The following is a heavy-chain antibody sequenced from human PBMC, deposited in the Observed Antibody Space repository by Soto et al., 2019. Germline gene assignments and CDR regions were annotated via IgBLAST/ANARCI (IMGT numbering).Heavy chain of an antibody. CDR3: ARSVDP. V-gene: IGHV4-30-2*01. J-gene: IGHJ5*02. CDR1: GGSISSGGYS. Sequence: SETLSLTCAVSGGSISSGGYSWSWIRQPPGKGLEWIGYSYHSGSTYYNPSLKSRVTISVDTSRNQFSLKLSSVTAADTAVYYCARSVDPWGQGTLVTVSS. CDR2: SYHSGST.